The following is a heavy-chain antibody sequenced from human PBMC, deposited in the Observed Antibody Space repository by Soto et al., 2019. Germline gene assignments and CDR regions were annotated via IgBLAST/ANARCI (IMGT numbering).Heavy chain of an antibody. J-gene: IGHJ6*03. D-gene: IGHD4-17*01. CDR3: ARVSFGTTLGGYYYYYMDV. CDR1: GGSISSYY. Sequence: QVQLQESGPGLVKPSETLSLTCTVSGGSISSYYWSWIRHPPGKGREGFGNVYYSGSTNYNPSPKSRVTISVDTSKNQFSLKLSSVTAADTAVYYCARVSFGTTLGGYYYYYMDVWGKGTTVTVSS. CDR2: VYYSGST. V-gene: IGHV4-59*01.